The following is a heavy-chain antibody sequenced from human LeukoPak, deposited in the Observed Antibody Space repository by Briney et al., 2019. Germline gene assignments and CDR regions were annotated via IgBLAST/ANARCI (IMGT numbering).Heavy chain of an antibody. Sequence: GGSLRLSCAASGFTFSSYSMNWVRQAPGKGLEWVSYISSSSSTIYYADSVKGRFTISRDNAKNSLYLQMNSLRAEDTAAYYCASVITGTDDEAFDIWGQGTMVTVSS. D-gene: IGHD1-7*01. V-gene: IGHV3-48*04. CDR1: GFTFSSYS. CDR3: ASVITGTDDEAFDI. J-gene: IGHJ3*02. CDR2: ISSSSSTI.